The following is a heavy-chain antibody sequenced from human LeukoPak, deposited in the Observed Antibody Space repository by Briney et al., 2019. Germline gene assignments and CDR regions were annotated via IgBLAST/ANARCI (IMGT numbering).Heavy chain of an antibody. CDR1: GYTFTSYG. J-gene: IGHJ3*02. CDR3: ARDDPINDYDFWSGPGAAFDI. V-gene: IGHV7-4-1*02. Sequence: GASVKVSCKASGYTFTSYGISWVRQAPGQGLEWMGWINTNTGNPTYAQGFTGRFVFSLDTSVSTAYLQISSLKAEDTAVYYCARDDPINDYDFWSGPGAAFDIWGQGTMVTVSS. CDR2: INTNTGNP. D-gene: IGHD3-3*01.